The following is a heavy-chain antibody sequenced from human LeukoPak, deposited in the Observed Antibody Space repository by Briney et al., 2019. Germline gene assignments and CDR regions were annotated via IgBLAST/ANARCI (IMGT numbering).Heavy chain of an antibody. CDR3: ARPNYYDSSGYYGLDY. CDR1: GFTFSSYG. Sequence: GGSLRLSCAASGFTFSSYGMHWVRQAPGKGLEWVAVIWYDGSNKYYADSVKGRFTISRDNSKNTLYLQMNSLRAEDTAVYYCARPNYYDSSGYYGLDYWGQGTLVTVSS. J-gene: IGHJ4*02. V-gene: IGHV3-33*01. CDR2: IWYDGSNK. D-gene: IGHD3-22*01.